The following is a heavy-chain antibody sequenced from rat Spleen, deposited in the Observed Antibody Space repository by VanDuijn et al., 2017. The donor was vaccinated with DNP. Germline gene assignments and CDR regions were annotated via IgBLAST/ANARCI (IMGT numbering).Heavy chain of an antibody. J-gene: IGHJ4*01. CDR1: GFSLTTYG. CDR3: ATITQGAMDA. Sequence: VQLKESGPGLVQPSQTLSLTCTVSGFSLTTYGVSWVRQPPGKGLEWVASITSSDGNTNYRDSVKGRFTISRDNAKSTLYLQMDSLRSEDTATYYCATITQGAMDAWGQGTSVTVSS. D-gene: IGHD1-1*01. CDR2: ITSSDGNT. V-gene: IGHV5-19*01.